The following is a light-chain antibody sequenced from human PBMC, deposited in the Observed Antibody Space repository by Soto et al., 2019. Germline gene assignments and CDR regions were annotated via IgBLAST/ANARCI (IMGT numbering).Light chain of an antibody. Sequence: EIVMTQSPATLSVSPGERATLSCRASQSVSSNLAWYQQKPGQAPRLLIYGASTRATGIPARFSGSGSGTEFTLTISSLQSEDFAVYCCQQYNNWPPTFGQRTKVEIQ. J-gene: IGKJ1*01. V-gene: IGKV3-15*01. CDR1: QSVSSN. CDR2: GAS. CDR3: QQYNNWPPT.